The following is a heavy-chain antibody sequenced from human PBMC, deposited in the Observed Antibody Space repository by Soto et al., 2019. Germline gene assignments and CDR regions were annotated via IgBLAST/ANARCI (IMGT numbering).Heavy chain of an antibody. J-gene: IGHJ4*02. Sequence: SETLSLTCTVSGGSFSGYFWTWIRQPPGKGLEWLAEINHSGITNYNPSVERRVSMSVDTSKNQFSLRLYSVTAADTAVYYCVRGPYNYNSRYLDYWGQGTLVTVSS. D-gene: IGHD1-1*01. CDR3: VRGPYNYNSRYLDY. V-gene: IGHV4-34*01. CDR1: GGSFSGYF. CDR2: INHSGIT.